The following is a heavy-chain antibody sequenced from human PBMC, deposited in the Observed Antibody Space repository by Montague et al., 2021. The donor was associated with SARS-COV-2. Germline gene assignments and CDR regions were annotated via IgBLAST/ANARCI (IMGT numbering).Heavy chain of an antibody. CDR1: NGSISSYY. J-gene: IGHJ5*02. CDR2: IYYRGST. V-gene: IGHV4-59*01. CDR3: AREGLNNWFDP. Sequence: SETLSLTCTVSNGSISSYYWSLVWQPPGKRLEWIGYIYYRGSTNYNPSLESRVTISVDTSKNQFSLKLRSVAAADTAVYFCAREGLNNWFDPWGQGTLVIVA.